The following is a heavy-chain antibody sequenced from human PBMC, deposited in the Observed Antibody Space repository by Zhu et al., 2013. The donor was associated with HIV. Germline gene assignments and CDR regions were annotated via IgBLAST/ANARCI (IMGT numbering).Heavy chain of an antibody. V-gene: IGHV1-2*02. J-gene: IGHJ5*02. Sequence: QVQLVQSGAEVKKPGASVKVSCKASGYTFTGYYMHWVRQAPGQGLEWMGWINPNSGGTNYAQKFQGRVTMTRDTSISTAYMELSRLRSDDTAVYYCAIVITTGTTFHNPRTEFDPWGQGTLVTVSS. CDR2: INPNSGGT. D-gene: IGHD1-1*01. CDR3: AIVITTGTTFHNPRTEFDP. CDR1: GYTFTGYY.